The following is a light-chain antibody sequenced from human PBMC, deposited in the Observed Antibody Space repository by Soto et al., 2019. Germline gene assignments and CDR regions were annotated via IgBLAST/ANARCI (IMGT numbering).Light chain of an antibody. V-gene: IGKV1-33*01. CDR2: GAS. J-gene: IGKJ2*01. CDR3: QQYDKIPPT. Sequence: DIQMTQSPSSLSASVGDRVTITCQASQDISNYLNWYQQKPGKAPKLLIYGASNLETGVTSRFSGRGSGTRFSFTINSLQPEDIATYYCQQYDKIPPTFGQGTKLEIK. CDR1: QDISNY.